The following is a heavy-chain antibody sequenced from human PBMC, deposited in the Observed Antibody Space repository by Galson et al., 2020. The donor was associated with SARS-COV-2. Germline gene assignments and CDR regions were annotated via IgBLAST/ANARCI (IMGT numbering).Heavy chain of an antibody. Sequence: GESLKISCAASGFTFSSYGMHWVRQAPGKGLEWVAVIWYDGSNKYYADSVKGRFTISRDNSKNTLYLQMNSLRAEDTAVYYCARELRYFDWSIGGFDYWGQGTLVTVSS. D-gene: IGHD3-9*01. CDR3: ARELRYFDWSIGGFDY. J-gene: IGHJ4*02. CDR1: GFTFSSYG. V-gene: IGHV3-33*01. CDR2: IWYDGSNK.